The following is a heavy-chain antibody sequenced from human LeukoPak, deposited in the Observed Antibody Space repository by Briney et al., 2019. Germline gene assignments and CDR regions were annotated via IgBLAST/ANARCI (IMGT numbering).Heavy chain of an antibody. D-gene: IGHD6-19*01. CDR2: IYYSGST. J-gene: IGHJ4*02. CDR1: GGSISSYY. CDR3: ARHTLPGIAVAGFDY. Sequence: SETLSLTCTVSGGSISSYYWSWIRQPPGKGLEWIGYIYYSGSTTYNPSLKSRVTISVDTSKNQFSLKLSSVTAADTAVYYCARHTLPGIAVAGFDYWGQGTLVTVSS. V-gene: IGHV4-59*08.